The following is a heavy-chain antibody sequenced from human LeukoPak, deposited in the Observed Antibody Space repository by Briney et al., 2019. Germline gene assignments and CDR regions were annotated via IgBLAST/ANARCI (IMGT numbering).Heavy chain of an antibody. V-gene: IGHV3-48*03. D-gene: IGHD5-24*01. Sequence: PGGSLRLSCTASGFTLSRYEMNWVRQGPGKGLEWVSYISSSGNTIYYADSVKGRFTISRDNAKNTVSLQMNSLRAEDTAVYYCARSFSGSREYWGQGTRVTVSS. CDR2: ISSSGNTI. CDR3: ARSFSGSREY. CDR1: GFTLSRYE. J-gene: IGHJ4*02.